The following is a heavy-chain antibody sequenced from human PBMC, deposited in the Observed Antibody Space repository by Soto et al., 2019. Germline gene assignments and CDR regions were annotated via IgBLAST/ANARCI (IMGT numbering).Heavy chain of an antibody. CDR1: GGSISSGGYS. J-gene: IGHJ3*02. Sequence: SETLSLTCAVSGGSISSGGYSWSWIRQPPGKGLEWIGYIYHSGSTYYNPSLKSRVTISVDRSKNQFSLKLSSVTAADTAVYYCAREGGYDSSGYAFDIWGQGTMVTV. CDR2: IYHSGST. CDR3: AREGGYDSSGYAFDI. D-gene: IGHD3-22*01. V-gene: IGHV4-30-2*01.